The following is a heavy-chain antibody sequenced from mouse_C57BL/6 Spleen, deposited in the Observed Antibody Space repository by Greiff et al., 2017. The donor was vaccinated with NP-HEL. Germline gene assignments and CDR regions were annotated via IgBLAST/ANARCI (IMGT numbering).Heavy chain of an antibody. CDR2: IHPNSGST. D-gene: IGHD1-1*01. J-gene: IGHJ2*01. Sequence: QVQLKEPGAELVKPGASVKLSCKASGYTFTSYWMHWVKQRPGQGLEWIGMIHPNSGSTNYNEKFKSKATLTVDKSSSTAYMQLSSLTSEDSAVYYCARWGHYYGSYYFDYWGQGTTLTVSS. CDR1: GYTFTSYW. V-gene: IGHV1-64*01. CDR3: ARWGHYYGSYYFDY.